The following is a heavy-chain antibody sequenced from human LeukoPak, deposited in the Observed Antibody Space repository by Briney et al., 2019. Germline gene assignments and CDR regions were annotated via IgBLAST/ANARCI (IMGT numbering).Heavy chain of an antibody. CDR2: IYYSGST. V-gene: IGHV4-59*01. CDR1: GGSISGYY. Sequence: PSETLSLTCTVSGGSISGYYWSWIRQPPGKGLEWIGYIYYSGSTNYNPSLKSRVTISVDTSKNQFSLKLSSVTAADTAVYYCAGGDYGDTTSLDYWGQGTLVTASS. CDR3: AGGDYGDTTSLDY. D-gene: IGHD4-17*01. J-gene: IGHJ4*02.